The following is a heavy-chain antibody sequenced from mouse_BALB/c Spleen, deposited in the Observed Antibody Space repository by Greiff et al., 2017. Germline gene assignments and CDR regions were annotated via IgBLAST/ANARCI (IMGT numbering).Heavy chain of an antibody. CDR1: GYTFTSYW. Sequence: QVQLQQPGAELVRPGASVKLSCKASGYTFTSYWINWVKQRPGQGLEWIGNIYPSDSYTNYNQKFKDKATLTVDKSSSTAYMQLSSPTSEDSAVYYCTRGVRRRGYWYFDVWGAGTTVTVSS. V-gene: IGHV1-69*02. J-gene: IGHJ1*01. CDR3: TRGVRRRGYWYFDV. CDR2: IYPSDSYT. D-gene: IGHD2-14*01.